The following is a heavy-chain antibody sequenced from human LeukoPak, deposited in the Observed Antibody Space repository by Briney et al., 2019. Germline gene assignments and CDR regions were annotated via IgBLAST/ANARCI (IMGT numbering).Heavy chain of an antibody. Sequence: PGRSLRLSCATSGFTFNRFGMHWVRQAPGKGLEWVAVIWYDGSNKYYADSVKGRFTISRDNSKNTLYLQMNSLRAEDTAVYYCARDPEDSSGYYLGYWGQGTLVTVSS. D-gene: IGHD3-22*01. V-gene: IGHV3-33*01. CDR1: GFTFNRFG. CDR3: ARDPEDSSGYYLGY. J-gene: IGHJ4*02. CDR2: IWYDGSNK.